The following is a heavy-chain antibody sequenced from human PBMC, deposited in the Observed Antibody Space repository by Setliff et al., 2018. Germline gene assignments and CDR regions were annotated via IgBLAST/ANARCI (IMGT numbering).Heavy chain of an antibody. D-gene: IGHD3-10*01. CDR2: VDHSGNT. CDR1: GDSISRSTYY. CDR3: ARHVGIRGRGYNYYYYYMDV. J-gene: IGHJ6*03. V-gene: IGHV4-39*01. Sequence: PSETLSLTCTVSGDSISRSTYYWGWIRQSPGKGLDWIGTVDHSGNTFYNPSLKSRVTISVDTSKNQFSLKLSSVTAADTAVYSCARHVGIRGRGYNYYYYYMDVWGKGTTVTVSS.